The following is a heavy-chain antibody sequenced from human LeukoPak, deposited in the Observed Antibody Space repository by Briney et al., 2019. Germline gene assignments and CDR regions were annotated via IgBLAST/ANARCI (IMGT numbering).Heavy chain of an antibody. V-gene: IGHV3-11*04. CDR1: GFTFSDYY. J-gene: IGHJ4*02. CDR3: ASMLPYDYGGPFDY. D-gene: IGHD4-23*01. CDR2: ISSSSSTI. Sequence: GGSLRLSCAASGFTFSDYYMNWVRQAPGKGLEWVSYISSSSSTIYYADSVKGRFTISRDNAKNSLYLQMNSLRAEDTAVYYCASMLPYDYGGPFDYWGQGTLVTVSS.